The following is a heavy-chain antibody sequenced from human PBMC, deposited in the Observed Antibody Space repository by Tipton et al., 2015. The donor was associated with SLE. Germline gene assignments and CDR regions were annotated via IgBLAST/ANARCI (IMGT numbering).Heavy chain of an antibody. J-gene: IGHJ3*02. CDR1: GFTFSDYY. Sequence: SLRLSCAASGFTFSDYYMSWIRQAPGKGLEWVSYISSSGSTIYYADSVKGRFTISRDNAKNSLYLQMNSLRAEDTAVYYCARSPQVGATLRNNAFDIWGQGTMVTVSS. CDR3: ARSPQVGATLRNNAFDI. V-gene: IGHV3-11*01. D-gene: IGHD1-26*01. CDR2: ISSSGSTI.